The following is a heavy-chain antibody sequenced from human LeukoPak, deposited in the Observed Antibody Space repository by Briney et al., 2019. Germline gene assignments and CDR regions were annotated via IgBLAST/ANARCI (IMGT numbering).Heavy chain of an antibody. CDR1: GGSFSGYY. V-gene: IGHV4-34*01. Sequence: ETLSLTCAVYGGSFSGYYWSWIRQPPGKGLEWIGEINHSGSTNYNPSLKSRVTISVDTSKNQFSLKLSSVTAADTAVYYCARGLRGSTSCYLDYWGQGTLVTVSS. CDR3: ARGLRGSTSCYLDY. D-gene: IGHD2-2*01. CDR2: INHSGST. J-gene: IGHJ4*02.